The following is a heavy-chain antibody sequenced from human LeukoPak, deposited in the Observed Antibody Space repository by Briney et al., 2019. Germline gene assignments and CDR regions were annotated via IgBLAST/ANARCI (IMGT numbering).Heavy chain of an antibody. CDR3: ARDLELGYCSGGSCYPIDY. J-gene: IGHJ4*02. CDR1: GLIFSSYG. CDR2: IRYDGTNK. V-gene: IGHV3-30*02. Sequence: PGGSLRLSCAASGLIFSSYGMHWVRQAPGKGLEWVAFIRYDGTNKYYADSVKGRFTISRDNSKNTLYLQMNSLRAEDTAVYYCARDLELGYCSGGSCYPIDYWGQGTLVTVSS. D-gene: IGHD2-15*01.